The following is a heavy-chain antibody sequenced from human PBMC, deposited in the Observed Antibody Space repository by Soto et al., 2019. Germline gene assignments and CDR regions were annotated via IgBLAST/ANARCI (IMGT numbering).Heavy chain of an antibody. CDR3: ARDRSYSLDV. J-gene: IGHJ6*02. Sequence: EVQLVESGGGLLQPGGSLRLSCAVSGSTFSNDWMHWVRQAPGKGLVWVSHINSDGSSTNYADFVKGRFTIARDNAKNSVYLKMNSLGAEDAAVYYCARDRSYSLDVWGQGTTVIVSS. CDR2: INSDGSST. CDR1: GSTFSNDW. V-gene: IGHV3-74*01.